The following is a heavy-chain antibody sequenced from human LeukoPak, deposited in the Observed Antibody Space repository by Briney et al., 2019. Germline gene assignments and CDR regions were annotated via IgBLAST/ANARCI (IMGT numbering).Heavy chain of an antibody. J-gene: IGHJ4*02. Sequence: SETLSLTCTVPGGSISSYYWSWIRQPPGKGLEWIGYIYYSGNTNYNPSLKSRVTISVDTSKNQFSLKLTSVSAADTAMYYCARDWPHYYDNSGPAGYWGQGTLVTVSS. CDR2: IYYSGNT. CDR1: GGSISSYY. D-gene: IGHD3-22*01. V-gene: IGHV4-59*01. CDR3: ARDWPHYYDNSGPAGY.